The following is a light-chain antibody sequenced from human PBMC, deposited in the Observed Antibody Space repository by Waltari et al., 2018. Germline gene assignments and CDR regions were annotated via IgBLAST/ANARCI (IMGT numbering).Light chain of an antibody. Sequence: EIGLTQAPATLYVSLGERVTLSYRASQRVSSDLAWYQQKSGQAPRLLIYCATTRATDVPGRFSASGSGTEFTLTISSLQSEDFTVYYCQQYNNWPPWTFGQGTKVEIK. CDR3: QQYNNWPPWT. CDR1: QRVSSD. V-gene: IGKV3-15*01. J-gene: IGKJ1*01. CDR2: CAT.